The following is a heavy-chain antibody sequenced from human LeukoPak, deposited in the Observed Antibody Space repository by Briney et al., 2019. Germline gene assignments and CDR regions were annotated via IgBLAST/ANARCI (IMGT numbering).Heavy chain of an antibody. CDR3: ASLAFDILTEMGLYY. J-gene: IGHJ4*02. D-gene: IGHD3-9*01. CDR1: GFTFSSYS. CDR2: ISSSGSTI. V-gene: IGHV3-48*04. Sequence: GGSLRLSCAASGFTFSSYSMNWVRQAPGKGLEWVSYISSSGSTIYYADSVKGRFTISRDNAKNSLYLQMNSLRAEDTAVYYCASLAFDILTEMGLYYWGQGTLVTVSS.